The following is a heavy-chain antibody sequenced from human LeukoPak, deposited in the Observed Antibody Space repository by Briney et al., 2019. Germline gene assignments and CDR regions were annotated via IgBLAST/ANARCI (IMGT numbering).Heavy chain of an antibody. J-gene: IGHJ4*02. CDR1: DGSFSGYY. Sequence: PSETLSLTCAVYDGSFSGYYWSWIRQPPGKGLEWLGEINHSGSTNYNPSLKSRVTISVGTSKNQFSLKLSSVTAADTAVYYCARHRSGWLQSSFDYWGQGTLVTVSS. CDR2: INHSGST. V-gene: IGHV4-34*01. D-gene: IGHD5-24*01. CDR3: ARHRSGWLQSSFDY.